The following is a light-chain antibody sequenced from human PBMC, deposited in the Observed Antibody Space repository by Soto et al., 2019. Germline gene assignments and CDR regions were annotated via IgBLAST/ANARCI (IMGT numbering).Light chain of an antibody. Sequence: EIVMTQSPATLSVSPGERATLSCRASQSVSSNLAWYQQKPGQAPRLLIYGASTRATGIPARFSGSGSGTEFTLTISSLPSEDFAVYYCQQYNNWSGTFGQGTKVDIK. CDR3: QQYNNWSGT. J-gene: IGKJ1*01. V-gene: IGKV3-15*01. CDR1: QSVSSN. CDR2: GAS.